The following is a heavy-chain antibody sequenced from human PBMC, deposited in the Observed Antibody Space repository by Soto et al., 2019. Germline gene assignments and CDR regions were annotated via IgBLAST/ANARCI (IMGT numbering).Heavy chain of an antibody. D-gene: IGHD2-21*01. V-gene: IGHV3-7*03. CDR1: GFTFTSYC. J-gene: IGHJ6*02. Sequence: AGSLRLFFAASGFTFTSYCVSWVRQARGKGLEGAAYIQEDGSEIYSMDSVKDQFTISRDNAMTSVLLQMNNPTAVDSAVYSYMREDDLDVMASLLILSSEMDAWGQGTTVTVSS. CDR3: MREDDLDVMASLLILSSEMDA. CDR2: IQEDGSEI.